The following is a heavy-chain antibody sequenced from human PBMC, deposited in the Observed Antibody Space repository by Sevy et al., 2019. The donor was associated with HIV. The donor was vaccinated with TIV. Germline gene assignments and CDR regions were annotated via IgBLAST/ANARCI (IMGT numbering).Heavy chain of an antibody. CDR2: IIPILGIA. V-gene: IGHV1-69*10. Sequence: ASVKVSCKASGGTFSSFAVNWVRQAPGQGLELMGGIIPILGIANYAQKFQGRVTITADKSTSTAYMELSSLTSEDTAVYYCARDNYGDFLGLFDLWGRCTLVTVSS. J-gene: IGHJ2*01. CDR1: GGTFSSFA. D-gene: IGHD4-17*01. CDR3: ARDNYGDFLGLFDL.